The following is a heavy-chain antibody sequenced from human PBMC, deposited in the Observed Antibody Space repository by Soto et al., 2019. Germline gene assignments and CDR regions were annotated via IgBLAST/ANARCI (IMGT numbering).Heavy chain of an antibody. CDR3: AKDVVVTAIRNYYYGMDV. J-gene: IGHJ6*02. CDR2: ISYDGSNK. V-gene: IGHV3-30*18. D-gene: IGHD2-21*02. Sequence: QVQLVESGGGVVQPGRSLRLSCAASGFTFSSYGMHWVRQAPGKGLEWVAVISYDGSNKYYADSVKGRFTISRDNSKNPLDLQKSSLRAEDTAVYYCAKDVVVTAIRNYYYGMDVWGHGTTVTVSS. CDR1: GFTFSSYG.